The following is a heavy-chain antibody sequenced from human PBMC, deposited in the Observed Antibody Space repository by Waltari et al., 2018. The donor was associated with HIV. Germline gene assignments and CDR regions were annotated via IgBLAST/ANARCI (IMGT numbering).Heavy chain of an antibody. CDR2: IRHDDSNR. CDR1: GSTFSGYG. CDR3: GKDSNYFYDSTGYYCDF. D-gene: IGHD3-3*01. Sequence: QVRLLESGGGVVPPGGSLRLSCAASGSTFSGYGIHGVRQAPGKGLEWVAFIRHDDSNRYYRDSVKGRFTISRDNSKNTVDLQMNNLKAEDTAVYYCGKDSNYFYDSTGYYCDFWGQGTLVTVSS. J-gene: IGHJ4*02. V-gene: IGHV3-30*02.